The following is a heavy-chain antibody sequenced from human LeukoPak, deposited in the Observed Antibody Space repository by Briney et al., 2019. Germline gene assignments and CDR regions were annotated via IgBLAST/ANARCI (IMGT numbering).Heavy chain of an antibody. D-gene: IGHD3-3*01. J-gene: IGHJ6*02. CDR3: VRGGRVVKSLFGMDV. CDR2: ISYSGST. CDR1: GGSISTYY. V-gene: IGHV4-59*01. Sequence: SETLPLTCTVSGGSISTYYWCWIRQSPGKGLEWIGYISYSGSTNYNPSLKSRVIISVDRPKNQFSLKLSSVTAADTAVYYCVRGGRVVKSLFGMDVWGQGTTVTVSS.